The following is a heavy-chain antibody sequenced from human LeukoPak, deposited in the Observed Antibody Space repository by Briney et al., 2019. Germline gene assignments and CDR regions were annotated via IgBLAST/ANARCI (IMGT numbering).Heavy chain of an antibody. V-gene: IGHV4-38-2*02. CDR1: GYSISSGYY. Sequence: SETLSLTCTVSGYSISSGYYWGWIRQPPGKGLEWIGSIYHSGSTYYNPSLKSRVTISVDTSKNQFSLKLSSVTAADTAVYYCARGDYYDSSGYYIWGQGTLVTVSS. CDR3: ARGDYYDSSGYYI. D-gene: IGHD3-22*01. J-gene: IGHJ4*02. CDR2: IYHSGST.